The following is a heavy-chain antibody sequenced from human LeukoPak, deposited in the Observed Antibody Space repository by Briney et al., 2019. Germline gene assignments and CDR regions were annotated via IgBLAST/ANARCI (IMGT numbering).Heavy chain of an antibody. Sequence: PSETLSLTCTVSGGSISSSSYYWGWIRQPPGKGLEWIGSIYYSGSTYYNPSLKSRVTISVDTSKNQFSLKLTSVTAADTAVYYCARENSGYNYGHPRYYGVDVWGQGTTVTVSS. V-gene: IGHV4-39*07. CDR3: ARENSGYNYGHPRYYGVDV. D-gene: IGHD5-18*01. CDR2: IYYSGST. CDR1: GGSISSSSYY. J-gene: IGHJ6*02.